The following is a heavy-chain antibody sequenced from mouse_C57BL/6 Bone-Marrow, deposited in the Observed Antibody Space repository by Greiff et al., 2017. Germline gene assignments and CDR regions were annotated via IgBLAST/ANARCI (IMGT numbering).Heavy chain of an antibody. V-gene: IGHV3-6*01. CDR2: ISYDGSN. CDR3: ARGPSYVGNFDY. D-gene: IGHD6-1*01. J-gene: IGHJ2*01. CDR1: GYSITSGYY. Sequence: EVQLQESGPGLVKPSQSLSLTCSVTGYSITSGYYWNWIRQFPGNKLEWMGYISYDGSNNYNPSLKNRISITRDTSKNQFFLKLNSVTTEDTATYYCARGPSYVGNFDYWAQGTTLTVSS.